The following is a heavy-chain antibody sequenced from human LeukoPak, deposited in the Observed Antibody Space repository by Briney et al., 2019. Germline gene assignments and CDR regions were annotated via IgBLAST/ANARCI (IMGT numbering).Heavy chain of an antibody. V-gene: IGHV4-39*07. J-gene: IGHJ5*02. CDR3: ARDNSVRDEAWWFNP. Sequence: PSETLSLTCTVSGGSISTSNYYWGWIRQPPGKGLEWIGNIFYSGSTYYSPSLRSRVTISLDTSRNQFSLKLNSVTAADTAVYYCARDNSVRDEAWWFNPWGQGTLVTVSS. CDR2: IFYSGST. CDR1: GGSISTSNYY. D-gene: IGHD5-24*01.